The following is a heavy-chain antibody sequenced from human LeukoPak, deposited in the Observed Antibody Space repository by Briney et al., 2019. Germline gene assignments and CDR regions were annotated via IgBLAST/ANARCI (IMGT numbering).Heavy chain of an antibody. Sequence: SVKVSCKASGGTFSNHAVSWVRQAPGQGLEWMGGIIPIFGTANYAQKFHGRVTITADKSTSTAYMELTSLRSDDTAVYYCARDRDYYYGSGSYFYYWGQGTPVTVSS. J-gene: IGHJ4*02. CDR2: IIPIFGTA. D-gene: IGHD3-10*01. CDR1: GGTFSNHA. CDR3: ARDRDYYYGSGSYFYY. V-gene: IGHV1-69*06.